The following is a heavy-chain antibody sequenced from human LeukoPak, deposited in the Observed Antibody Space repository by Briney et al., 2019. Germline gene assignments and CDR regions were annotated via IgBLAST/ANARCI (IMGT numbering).Heavy chain of an antibody. CDR3: AELGITMIGGV. D-gene: IGHD3-10*02. Sequence: GGSLRLSCAASGFTFSGYEMNWVRQAPGKGLEWVSYISSSGSTIYYADSVRGRFTISRDNAKNSLYLQMNSLRAEDTAVYYCAELGITMIGGVWGKGTTVTISS. CDR2: ISSSGSTI. J-gene: IGHJ6*04. V-gene: IGHV3-48*03. CDR1: GFTFSGYE.